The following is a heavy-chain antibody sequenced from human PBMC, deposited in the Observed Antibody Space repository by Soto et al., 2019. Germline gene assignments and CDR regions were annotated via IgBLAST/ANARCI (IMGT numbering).Heavy chain of an antibody. Sequence: SETLSLTRAVSGGSVSSGSYYWSWIRQPPGKGLEWIGYIYYSGSTNYNPSLKSRVTISVDTSKNQFSLKLSSVTAADTAVYYCAREQDVYYDSSGPFDYWGQGTLVTVSS. V-gene: IGHV4-61*01. CDR3: AREQDVYYDSSGPFDY. CDR1: GGSVSSGSYY. D-gene: IGHD3-22*01. J-gene: IGHJ4*02. CDR2: IYYSGST.